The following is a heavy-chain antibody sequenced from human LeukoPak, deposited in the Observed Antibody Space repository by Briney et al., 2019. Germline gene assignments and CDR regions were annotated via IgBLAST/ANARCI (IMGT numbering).Heavy chain of an antibody. CDR3: AREVGATDY. CDR1: GCTVSSDS. Sequence: CLCPSSAAAGCTVSSDSRTWGRPAPGKRMEWVSYISDSSNTIYYADSVRGRFTISRDNAKNSLYLQMNSLRAEDTAVYYCAREVGATDYWGQGTLVTVSS. CDR2: ISDSSNTI. V-gene: IGHV3-48*01. J-gene: IGHJ4*02. D-gene: IGHD1-26*01.